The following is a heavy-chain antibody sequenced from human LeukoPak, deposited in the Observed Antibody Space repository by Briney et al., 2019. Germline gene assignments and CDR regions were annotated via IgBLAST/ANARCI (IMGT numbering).Heavy chain of an antibody. V-gene: IGHV4-34*01. CDR2: FSHTGSP. Sequence: PSETLSLTCAISGASFSGYSWTWIRQPPGKGLEWIGEFSHTGSPIHNPSLKSRVNISIDTSKNQFSLRLTSVTAADTAVYFCARPRLLFGSGPILVWGQGTLVTVSS. J-gene: IGHJ4*02. D-gene: IGHD3-10*01. CDR1: GASFSGYS. CDR3: ARPRLLFGSGPILV.